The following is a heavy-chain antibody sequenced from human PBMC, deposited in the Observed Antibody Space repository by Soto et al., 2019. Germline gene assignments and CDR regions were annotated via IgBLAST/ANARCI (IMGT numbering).Heavy chain of an antibody. CDR1: GFTFSSYA. D-gene: IGHD3-16*02. Sequence: GGSLRLSCAASGFTFSSYAMSWVRQAPGKGLEWVSAISGSGGSTYYADSVKGRFTISRDNSKNTLYLQMNSLRAEDTAVYYCAKDNYDYIWGSYRPNDYWGQGTLVTVSS. J-gene: IGHJ4*02. CDR2: ISGSGGST. V-gene: IGHV3-23*01. CDR3: AKDNYDYIWGSYRPNDY.